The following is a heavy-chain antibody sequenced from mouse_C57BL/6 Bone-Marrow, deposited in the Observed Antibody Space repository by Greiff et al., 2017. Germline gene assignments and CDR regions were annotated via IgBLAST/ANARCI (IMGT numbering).Heavy chain of an antibody. D-gene: IGHD1-1*01. CDR3: AEGNYYGTWYFDV. V-gene: IGHV1-9*01. CDR1: GYTFTGYW. J-gene: IGHJ1*03. Sequence: VQLQQSGAELMKPGASVKLSCKATGYTFTGYWIEWVKQRPGHGLEWIGEILPGSGSTNYNEKFKGKATFTADTSSNTAYMQLSSLAAEDSAIYDWAEGNYYGTWYFDVWGKGTTVTVSS. CDR2: ILPGSGST.